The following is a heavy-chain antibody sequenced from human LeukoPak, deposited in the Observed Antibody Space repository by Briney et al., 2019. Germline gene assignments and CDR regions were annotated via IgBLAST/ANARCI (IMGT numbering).Heavy chain of an antibody. Sequence: PGGSLRLSCAASGFTFSSYSMNWVRQAPGKGLEWVSSISSSSSYIYYADSVKGRFTISRDNAKNSLYLQMNSLRAEDTAVYYCARDMPPSSITIFRVVIDPSDYWGQGTLVTVSS. D-gene: IGHD3-3*01. V-gene: IGHV3-21*01. CDR2: ISSSSSYI. CDR1: GFTFSSYS. J-gene: IGHJ4*02. CDR3: ARDMPPSSITIFRVVIDPSDY.